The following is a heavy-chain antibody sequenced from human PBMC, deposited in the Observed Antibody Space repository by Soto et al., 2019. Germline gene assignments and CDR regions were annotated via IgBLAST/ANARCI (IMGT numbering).Heavy chain of an antibody. Sequence: GGSLRLSCAASGFTFDDYAMHWVRQAPGKGLEWVSGISWNSGSIGYADSVKGRFTISRDNAKNSLYLQMNSLRAEDTALYYCEKDAGRGGFGKNPGEYYYYMDVWGKGTTVTVS. CDR3: EKDAGRGGFGKNPGEYYYYMDV. J-gene: IGHJ6*03. D-gene: IGHD3-10*01. CDR1: GFTFDDYA. CDR2: ISWNSGSI. V-gene: IGHV3-9*01.